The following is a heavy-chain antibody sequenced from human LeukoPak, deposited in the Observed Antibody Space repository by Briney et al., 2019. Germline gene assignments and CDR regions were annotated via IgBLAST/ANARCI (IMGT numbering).Heavy chain of an antibody. CDR1: GFKFSNHA. J-gene: IGHJ5*02. Sequence: GGSLRLSCAASGFKFSNHAMDWVRQAPGKGLEWVAVISYDGSNKYYADSVKGRFTISRDNSKNTLYLQMNSLRAEDTAVYYCARDGIVVVPAAIPSSNWFDPWGQGTLVTVSS. CDR2: ISYDGSNK. D-gene: IGHD2-2*01. V-gene: IGHV3-30-3*01. CDR3: ARDGIVVVPAAIPSSNWFDP.